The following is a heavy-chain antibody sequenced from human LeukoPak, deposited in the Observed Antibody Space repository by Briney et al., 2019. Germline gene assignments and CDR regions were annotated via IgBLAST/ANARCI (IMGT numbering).Heavy chain of an antibody. CDR3: ARESRTTISPKLDY. CDR2: ISSSSSYI. Sequence: GGSLRLSCAASGLTFSIYSMNWVRQAPGKGLEWVSSISSSSSYIYYADSVKGRFTISRDNAKNSLYLQMNCLRAEDTAVYYCARESRTTISPKLDYGGQGTLVTVSS. CDR1: GLTFSIYS. J-gene: IGHJ4*02. V-gene: IGHV3-21*01. D-gene: IGHD5-24*01.